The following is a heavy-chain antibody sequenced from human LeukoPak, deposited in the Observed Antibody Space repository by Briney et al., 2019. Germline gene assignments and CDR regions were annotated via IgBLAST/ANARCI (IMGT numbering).Heavy chain of an antibody. J-gene: IGHJ4*02. CDR3: ARQTVLYYYDSSG. D-gene: IGHD3-22*01. V-gene: IGHV4-39*01. CDR1: GGSISSSSYY. Sequence: PSETLSLTCTVSGGSISSSSYYWGWIRQPPGKGLEWIGSIYYSGSTYYNPSLKSRVTISVDTSKNQFSPKLSSVTAADTAVYYCARQTVLYYYDSSGWGQGTLVTVSS. CDR2: IYYSGST.